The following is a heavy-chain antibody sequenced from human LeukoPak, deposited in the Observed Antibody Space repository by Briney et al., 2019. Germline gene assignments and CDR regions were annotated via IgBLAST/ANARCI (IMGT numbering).Heavy chain of an antibody. D-gene: IGHD2-21*01. CDR1: GDSVSSNSAG. Sequence: SQTLSLTCAISGDSVSSNSAGWNCVRQSPSRGLEWLARTYYKSKWYTDYAESVKGRITINPDTSKNQFSLQLISVTPEDTAVYYCARQGGLGWLTLDYWGQGTLVTVSS. CDR3: ARQGGLGWLTLDY. V-gene: IGHV6-1*01. J-gene: IGHJ4*02. CDR2: TYYKSKWYT.